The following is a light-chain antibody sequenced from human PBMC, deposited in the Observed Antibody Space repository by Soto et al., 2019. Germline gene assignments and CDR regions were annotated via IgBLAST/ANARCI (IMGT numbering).Light chain of an antibody. V-gene: IGLV2-23*02. CDR2: EVS. CDR1: SSDVGSYNL. CDR3: CSNAGSSTPRV. J-gene: IGLJ3*02. Sequence: QSALTQPASVSGSPGQSITISCTGTSSDVGSYNLVSWYQQHPGKAPKLMIYEVSKRPSGVSNRFSGSKSGNTASLTISGLQAEDEADYYCCSNAGSSTPRVFGGGTKLTVL.